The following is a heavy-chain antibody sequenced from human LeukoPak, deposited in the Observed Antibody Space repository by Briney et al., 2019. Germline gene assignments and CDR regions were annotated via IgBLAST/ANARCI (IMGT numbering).Heavy chain of an antibody. V-gene: IGHV4-34*01. J-gene: IGHJ6*02. CDR2: INHSGST. D-gene: IGHD3-16*02. Sequence: SETLSLTCTVSGGSISSYYWSWIRQPPGKGLEWIGEINHSGSTNYNPSLKSRVTISVDTSKNQFSLKLSSVTAADTAVYYCARERVWGSYRLPYYYYGMDVWGQGTTVTVSS. CDR1: GGSISSYY. CDR3: ARERVWGSYRLPYYYYGMDV.